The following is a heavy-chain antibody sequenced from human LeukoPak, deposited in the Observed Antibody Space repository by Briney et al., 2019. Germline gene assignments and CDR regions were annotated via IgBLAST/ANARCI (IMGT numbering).Heavy chain of an antibody. J-gene: IGHJ4*02. CDR3: ARADFLPANFDY. D-gene: IGHD3-3*01. Sequence: GGSLRLSCAASGFTFSSYSMNWVRQAPGKGLEWVSSISSSSSYIYYADSVKGRFTISRDNAKSSLYLQMNSLRAEDTAVYYCARADFLPANFDYWGQGTLVTVSS. CDR1: GFTFSSYS. CDR2: ISSSSSYI. V-gene: IGHV3-21*01.